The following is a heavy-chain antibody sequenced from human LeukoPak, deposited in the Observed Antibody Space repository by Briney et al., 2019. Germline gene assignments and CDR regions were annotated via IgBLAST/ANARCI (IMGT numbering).Heavy chain of an antibody. V-gene: IGHV3-20*04. Sequence: PGGSLRLSCAASGFTFDDYGMNWVRQAPGKGLEWVSSINWNGGSTDYGGRTTYADSVKGRFTSSRDNAKNSLYLQMNSLRAEDTALYYCARSYCGGDCYSPFDYWGQGTLVTVSS. CDR2: INWNGGSTDYGGRT. CDR3: ARSYCGGDCYSPFDY. D-gene: IGHD2-21*02. CDR1: GFTFDDYG. J-gene: IGHJ4*02.